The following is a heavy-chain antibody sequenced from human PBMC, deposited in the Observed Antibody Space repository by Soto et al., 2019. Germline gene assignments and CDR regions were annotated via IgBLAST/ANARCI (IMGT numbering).Heavy chain of an antibody. J-gene: IGHJ4*02. Sequence: ASVKVSCKASGYTFTSYDINWVRQATGQGLEWMGWMNPNSGNTGYAQKFQGRVTFTADKSTTRAYMELSNLRSEDTAVYYCARRDGYSGASWGQGTTVTVSS. D-gene: IGHD5-12*01. CDR1: GYTFTSYD. CDR3: ARRDGYSGAS. CDR2: MNPNSGNT. V-gene: IGHV1-8*01.